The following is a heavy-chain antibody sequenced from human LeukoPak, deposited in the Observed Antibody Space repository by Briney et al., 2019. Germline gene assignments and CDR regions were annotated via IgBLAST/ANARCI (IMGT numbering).Heavy chain of an antibody. J-gene: IGHJ4*02. CDR3: ARARRDWSNSYYFDY. D-gene: IGHD5-24*01. CDR2: INSKGHNT. CDR1: GFTFSNYA. V-gene: IGHV3-64*02. Sequence: SGGSLRLSCAASGFTFSNYAIHWVRQAPGKGLQFVSSINSKGHNTYYADSVKGRFTISRDNSKNTLYLQMGSLGADDMAVYYCARARRDWSNSYYFDYWGRGTLVTVSS.